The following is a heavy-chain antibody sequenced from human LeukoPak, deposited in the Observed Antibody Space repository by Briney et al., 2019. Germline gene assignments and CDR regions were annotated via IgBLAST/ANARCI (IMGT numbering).Heavy chain of an antibody. CDR1: GFTFSSYW. CDR3: ARDQRRGWFGELLPYNWFDP. J-gene: IGHJ5*02. CDR2: IKQDGSEK. V-gene: IGHV3-7*01. Sequence: GGSLRLSCEASGFTFSSYWMSWVRQAPGKGLEWVANIKQDGSEKYYVDSVKGRFTISRDNAKNSLYLQMNSLRAEDTAVYYCARDQRRGWFGELLPYNWFDPWGQGTLVTVSS. D-gene: IGHD3-10*01.